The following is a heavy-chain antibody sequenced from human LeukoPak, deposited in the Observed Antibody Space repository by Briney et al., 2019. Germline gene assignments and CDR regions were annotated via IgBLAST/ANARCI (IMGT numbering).Heavy chain of an antibody. V-gene: IGHV1-18*01. D-gene: IGHD3-10*01. CDR2: ISAYNGNT. Sequence: ASVKVSCKASGYTFTSYGISWVRQAPGQGLEWMGWISAYNGNTNYAQKLQGRVTMTTDTSTSTAYMELSSLRSEDTAVYYCAATMVRGVITFDYWGQGTLVTVSS. CDR1: GYTFTSYG. J-gene: IGHJ4*02. CDR3: AATMVRGVITFDY.